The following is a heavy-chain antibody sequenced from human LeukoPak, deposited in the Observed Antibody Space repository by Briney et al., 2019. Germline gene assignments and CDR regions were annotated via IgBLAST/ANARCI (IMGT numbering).Heavy chain of an antibody. D-gene: IGHD3-10*01. Sequence: GGSLRLSCAASGFTFDDYAMHWVRQAPGKGLEWVSLISWDGGSTYYADSVKGRFTISRDNSKNSLYLQMNSLRAEDTALYYCAEDASIGADYYYYYMDVWGKGTTVTVSS. J-gene: IGHJ6*03. V-gene: IGHV3-43D*03. CDR3: AEDASIGADYYYYYMDV. CDR2: ISWDGGST. CDR1: GFTFDDYA.